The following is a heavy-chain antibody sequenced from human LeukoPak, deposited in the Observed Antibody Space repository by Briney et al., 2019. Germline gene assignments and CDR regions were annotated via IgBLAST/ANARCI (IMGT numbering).Heavy chain of an antibody. J-gene: IGHJ4*02. V-gene: IGHV3-23*01. CDR2: ISGSGSST. CDR3: TRTRWTSGYCFDY. D-gene: IGHD3-22*01. CDR1: GFTFSNYA. Sequence: GGSLRLSCAASGFTFSNYAMGWVRQAPGKGLEWVSAISGSGSSTYYTDSVKGRFTISRDNPKNTLFLQMNSLRVEDTAVYYCTRTRWTSGYCFDYWGQGTLVTVSS.